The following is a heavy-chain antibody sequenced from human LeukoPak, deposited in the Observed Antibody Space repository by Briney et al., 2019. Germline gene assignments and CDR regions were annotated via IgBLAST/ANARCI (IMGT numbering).Heavy chain of an antibody. V-gene: IGHV4-59*08. CDR1: GGSISSYY. J-gene: IGHJ4*02. CDR2: IYYSGST. CDR3: ARGPNYPSPSPFDY. D-gene: IGHD5-24*01. Sequence: PSETLSLTCTVSGGSISSYYWSWIRQPPGKGLEWIGCIYYSGSTDYNPSLKSRVTISVDTSKNQFSLKLRSVTAADTAVYYCARGPNYPSPSPFDYWGQGTLVAVSS.